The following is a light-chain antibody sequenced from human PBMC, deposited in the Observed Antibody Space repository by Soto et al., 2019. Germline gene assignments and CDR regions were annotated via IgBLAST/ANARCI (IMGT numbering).Light chain of an antibody. V-gene: IGKV3-11*01. J-gene: IGKJ5*01. CDR3: QQHFNWPLT. Sequence: EIVLTQSPATLSLSPGERATLSCRASQSVSSFLAWYQQQPGQAPRLLIYDASNRATGVPARFSGSGSGTDFTLTISSLEPEDFAVYYCQQHFNWPLTFGQGTRLEIK. CDR1: QSVSSF. CDR2: DAS.